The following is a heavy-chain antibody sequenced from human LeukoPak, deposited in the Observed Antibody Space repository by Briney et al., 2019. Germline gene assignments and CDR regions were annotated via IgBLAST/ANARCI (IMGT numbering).Heavy chain of an antibody. Sequence: GGSLRLSCATSGFSSTDYPMNWVRQAPGNGLEWISNIRTTAEGAKYAYYADSVKGRVTISRDDGKNTLYLHMNSLRVDDTAVYYCATDQRYAFDYWGQGILVTVSS. CDR3: ATDQRYAFDY. CDR1: GFSSTDYP. J-gene: IGHJ4*02. D-gene: IGHD3-9*01. CDR2: IRTTAEGAKYA. V-gene: IGHV3-48*01.